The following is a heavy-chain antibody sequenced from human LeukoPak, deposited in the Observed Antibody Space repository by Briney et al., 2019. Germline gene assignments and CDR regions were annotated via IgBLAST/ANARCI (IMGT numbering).Heavy chain of an antibody. J-gene: IGHJ3*02. V-gene: IGHV4-39*01. CDR2: IYSGGST. D-gene: IGHD5-12*01. Sequence: SETLSLTCTVSGGSISSSSYYWDWSRQSPGKGLEWIGNIYSGGSTYYTPSLKSRVTISVDTSKNQFSLKLGSVTAADTAIYFCARHSRSGSGGYENAFDIWGQGTMVTVSS. CDR3: ARHSRSGSGGYENAFDI. CDR1: GGSISSSSYY.